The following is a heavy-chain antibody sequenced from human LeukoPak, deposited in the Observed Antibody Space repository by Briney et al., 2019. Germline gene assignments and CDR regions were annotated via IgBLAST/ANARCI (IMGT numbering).Heavy chain of an antibody. CDR3: ARGRQQLVRYYFDY. CDR1: GYTFTSYG. CDR2: MNPNSGNT. J-gene: IGHJ4*02. D-gene: IGHD6-13*01. Sequence: SVKVSCKASGYTFTSYGISWVRQAPGQGLEWMGWMNPNSGNTGYAQKFQGRVTMTRNTSISTAYMELSSLRSEDTAVYYCARGRQQLVRYYFDYWGQGTLVTVSS. V-gene: IGHV1-8*02.